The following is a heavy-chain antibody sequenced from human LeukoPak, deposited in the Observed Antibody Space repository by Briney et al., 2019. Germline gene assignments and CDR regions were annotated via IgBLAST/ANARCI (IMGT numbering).Heavy chain of an antibody. CDR2: IFPIFATS. J-gene: IGHJ6*03. CDR1: GGTFRNYA. CDR3: ARDRSTSATYHGVHQFYMDV. V-gene: IGHV1-69*06. Sequence: ASVKVSCKASGGTFRNYAISWVRLAPGQGLEWMGRIFPIFATSNYAQKFQGRVTITADKSTNTAYLDLNSLTYEDTAVYYCARDRSTSATYHGVHQFYMDVWGKGTTVTVSS. D-gene: IGHD3-3*01.